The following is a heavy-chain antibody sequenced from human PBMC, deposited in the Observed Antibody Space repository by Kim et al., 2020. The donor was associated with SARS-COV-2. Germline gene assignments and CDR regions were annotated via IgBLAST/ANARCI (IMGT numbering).Heavy chain of an antibody. CDR1: GYTFTSYD. CDR3: AREGQFVSYRNYYYGMDV. CDR2: MNPNSGNT. J-gene: IGHJ6*02. Sequence: ASVKVSCKASGYTFTSYDINWVRQATGQGLEWMGWMNPNSGNTGYAQKFQGRVTMTRNTSISTAYMELSSLRSEDTAVYYCAREGQFVSYRNYYYGMDVWGQGTTVPVSS. V-gene: IGHV1-8*01. D-gene: IGHD6-6*01.